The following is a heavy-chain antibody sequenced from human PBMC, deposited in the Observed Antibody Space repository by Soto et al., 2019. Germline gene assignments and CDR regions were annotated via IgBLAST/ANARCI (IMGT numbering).Heavy chain of an antibody. Sequence: GGSLRLSCAASGFTVSSNYMSWVRQAPGKGLEWVSVIYSGGSTYYADSVEGRFTISRDNSKNTLYLQMNSLRAEDTAVFYCARDSYSSTHYYYYYMDVWGKGTTVTVSS. D-gene: IGHD6-13*01. V-gene: IGHV3-66*01. CDR2: IYSGGST. J-gene: IGHJ6*03. CDR1: GFTVSSNY. CDR3: ARDSYSSTHYYYYYMDV.